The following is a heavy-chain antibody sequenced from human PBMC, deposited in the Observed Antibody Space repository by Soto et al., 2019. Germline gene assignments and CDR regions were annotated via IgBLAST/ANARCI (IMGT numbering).Heavy chain of an antibody. V-gene: IGHV1-18*01. CDR3: ASREAATTLDFDY. CDR2: ISAYNGNT. CDR1: GYTFSSYG. J-gene: IGHJ4*02. Sequence: QVQLVQSGAEVKKPGASVKVSCKASGYTFSSYGISWVRQAPGQGLEWMGWISAYNGNTKYAQKLQGRVTMTTYTYTSTAYMELRSLRSDDTARYYCASREAATTLDFDYWGQGTLVTVSS. D-gene: IGHD1-7*01.